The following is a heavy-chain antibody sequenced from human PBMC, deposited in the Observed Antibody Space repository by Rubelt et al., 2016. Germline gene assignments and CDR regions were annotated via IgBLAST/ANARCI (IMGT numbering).Heavy chain of an antibody. Sequence: QVQLQESGPGLVKPSGTLSLTCAVSGVSISSTNWWSWVRQPPGKGLEWIGEIYHSGSTNYNPSLKSRATISVDKSKNQSSLMLTSVTASETAVYYCARVNRYYFDYGGQGTLVTVSS. CDR3: ARVNRYYFDY. V-gene: IGHV4-4*02. J-gene: IGHJ4*02. CDR1: GVSISSTNW. CDR2: IYHSGST.